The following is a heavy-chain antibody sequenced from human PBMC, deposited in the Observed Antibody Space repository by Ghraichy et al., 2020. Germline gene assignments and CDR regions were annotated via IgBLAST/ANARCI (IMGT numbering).Heavy chain of an antibody. CDR1: GGSVSSGSYY. D-gene: IGHD5-12*01. J-gene: IGHJ4*02. Sequence: SETLSLTCTVSGGSVSSGSYYWSWIRQPPGKGLEWIGYIYYSGSTNYNPSLKSRVTISVDTSKNQFSLKLSSVTAADTAVYYCARSAQSGYGGYWGQGTLVTVSS. CDR3: ARSAQSGYGGY. CDR2: IYYSGST. V-gene: IGHV4-61*01.